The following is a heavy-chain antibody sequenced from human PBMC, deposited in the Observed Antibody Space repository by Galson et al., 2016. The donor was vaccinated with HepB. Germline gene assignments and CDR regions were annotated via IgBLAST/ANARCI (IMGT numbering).Heavy chain of an antibody. CDR3: ARDATSRATHATFYM. V-gene: IGHV4-4*02. D-gene: IGHD1-1*01. CDR2: INGSGTT. CDR1: SDSLSTSDW. J-gene: IGHJ3*02. Sequence: TLSLTCTVSSDSLSTSDWWSWVRQSPRKGLEWIGEINGSGTTNYNPSLEGRVTISVDTSKNQFSLRLTSVTAADTAVYYCARDATSRATHATFYMWGQGTVVTVSS.